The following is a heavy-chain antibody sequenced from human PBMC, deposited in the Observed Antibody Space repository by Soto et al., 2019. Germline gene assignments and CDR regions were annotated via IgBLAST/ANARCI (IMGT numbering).Heavy chain of an antibody. D-gene: IGHD1-1*01. CDR3: ARGRRLYYYYGLDV. V-gene: IGHV4-34*01. J-gene: IGHJ6*02. CDR1: GSYFGHYG. CDR2: INHSGST. Sequence: SETQSLTYAVDGSYFGHYGLSWLRQNPGKGLEWIGEINHSGSTNYNPSLKSRVTISVDKSKNQFSLKLSSVTAADTAVYYSARGRRLYYYYGLDVWGQGTTVTVSS.